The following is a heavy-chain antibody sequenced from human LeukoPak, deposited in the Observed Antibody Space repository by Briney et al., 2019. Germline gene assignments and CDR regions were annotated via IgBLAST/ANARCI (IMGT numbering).Heavy chain of an antibody. CDR3: ARDTRSYDNSGYYSFDF. CDR2: IYHSGST. Sequence: PSETLSLTCTVSGASIRSYYWNWIRQSSGKGLEWIGFIYHSGSTNYTPSLSTRLTISVATSTRPFSLNLRSVTAADTAVYYCARDTRSYDNSGYYSFDFWGPGTLVTVSS. D-gene: IGHD3-22*01. J-gene: IGHJ4*02. V-gene: IGHV4-59*01. CDR1: GASIRSYY.